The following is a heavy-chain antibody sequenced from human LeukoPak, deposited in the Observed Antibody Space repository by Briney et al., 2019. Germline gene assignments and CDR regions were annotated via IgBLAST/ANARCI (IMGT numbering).Heavy chain of an antibody. J-gene: IGHJ5*02. V-gene: IGHV1-69*13. Sequence: SVKVSCKASGGTFSSYAISWVRQAPGQGLEWMGGIIPIFGTANYAQKFQGRVTITADESTSTAYMELSSLRSEDTAVYYCARGKVATTRRAFDPWGQGTLVTVSS. CDR2: IIPIFGTA. D-gene: IGHD5-12*01. CDR1: GGTFSSYA. CDR3: ARGKVATTRRAFDP.